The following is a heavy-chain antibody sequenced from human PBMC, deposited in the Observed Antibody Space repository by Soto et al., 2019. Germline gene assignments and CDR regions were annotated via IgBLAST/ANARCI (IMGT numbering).Heavy chain of an antibody. Sequence: GESLKISCKGPGHLFNNHWIGWVRQTPGKGLEWMGLIFTRDSETKTSPSFQGHVSFSVDNSNNTVYLQWNSLKATDTGIYFCARGYFDSGHGYDLWGQGTLVTVSS. J-gene: IGHJ5*02. CDR2: IFTRDSET. CDR3: ARGYFDSGHGYDL. V-gene: IGHV5-51*01. D-gene: IGHD3-10*01. CDR1: GHLFNNHW.